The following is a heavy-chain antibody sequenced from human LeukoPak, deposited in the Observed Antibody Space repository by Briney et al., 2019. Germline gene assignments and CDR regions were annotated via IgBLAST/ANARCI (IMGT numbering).Heavy chain of an antibody. J-gene: IGHJ3*02. CDR3: ARRFRSDAFDI. CDR1: GGSISSYY. CDR2: IYHSGST. D-gene: IGHD3-3*01. V-gene: IGHV4-59*12. Sequence: SETLSLTCTVSGGSISSYYWSWIRQPPGKGLEWIGYIYHSGSTYYNPSLKSRVTISVDRSKNQFSLKLSSVTAADTAVYYCARRFRSDAFDIWGQGTMVTVSS.